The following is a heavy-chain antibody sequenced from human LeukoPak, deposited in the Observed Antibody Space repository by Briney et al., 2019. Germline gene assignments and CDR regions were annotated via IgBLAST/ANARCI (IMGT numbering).Heavy chain of an antibody. V-gene: IGHV4-39*07. D-gene: IGHD2-8*01. Sequence: SETLSLTCTVSRGSVSSSTYYWSWVRQPPGKGLEWIASIYYTGSTYCNPSLKSRVTISLDMSKNEFFLTMTSVTAADTAVYFCTAEKNGSPHYWGQGTQVTVSS. CDR3: TAEKNGSPHY. CDR2: IYYTGST. CDR1: RGSVSSSTYY. J-gene: IGHJ4*02.